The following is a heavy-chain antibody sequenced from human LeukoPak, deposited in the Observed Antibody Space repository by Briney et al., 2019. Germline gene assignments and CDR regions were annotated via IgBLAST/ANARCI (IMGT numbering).Heavy chain of an antibody. Sequence: SETLSLTCTVSGGSISSYYWSWLRQPPGKGLEWIGYIYYSGSTNYNPSLKSRVTISVDTSKNQFSLKLSSVTAADTAVYYCAREVPVGATRMIDYWGQGTLVTVSS. D-gene: IGHD1-26*01. J-gene: IGHJ4*02. CDR3: AREVPVGATRMIDY. CDR2: IYYSGST. CDR1: GGSISSYY. V-gene: IGHV4-59*01.